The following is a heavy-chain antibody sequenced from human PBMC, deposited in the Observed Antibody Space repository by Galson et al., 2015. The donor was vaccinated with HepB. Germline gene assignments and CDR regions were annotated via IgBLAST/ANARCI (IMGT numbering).Heavy chain of an antibody. J-gene: IGHJ5*02. D-gene: IGHD3-9*01. Sequence: SVKVSCKASGYTFTGYYMHWVRQAPGQGLEWMGRINPNSGGTNYAQKFQGRVTMTRDTSISTAYMELSRLRSDDTAVYYCARVGGGDLYDIPFDPWGQGTLVTVSS. V-gene: IGHV1-2*06. CDR2: INPNSGGT. CDR3: ARVGGGDLYDIPFDP. CDR1: GYTFTGYY.